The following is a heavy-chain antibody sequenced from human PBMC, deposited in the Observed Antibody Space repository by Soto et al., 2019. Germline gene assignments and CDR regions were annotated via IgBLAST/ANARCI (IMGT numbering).Heavy chain of an antibody. Sequence: GGSLRLSCAASGFTFSSYEMNWVRQAPGKGLEWVSYISSSGSTIYYADSVKGRFTISRDNAKNSLYLQMNSLRAEDTAVYYCARGGYCSSTSCYRLYYYYGMDVWGQGTTVTVSS. J-gene: IGHJ6*02. D-gene: IGHD2-2*01. CDR3: ARGGYCSSTSCYRLYYYYGMDV. CDR2: ISSSGSTI. CDR1: GFTFSSYE. V-gene: IGHV3-48*03.